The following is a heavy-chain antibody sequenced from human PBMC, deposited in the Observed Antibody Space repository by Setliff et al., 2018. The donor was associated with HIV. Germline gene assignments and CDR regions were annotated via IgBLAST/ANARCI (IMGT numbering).Heavy chain of an antibody. CDR1: GVCFSGYY. CDR3: NIYYYYYMDV. V-gene: IGHV4-34*01. CDR2: INHSGST. Sequence: SSETLSLTCDDYGVCFSGYYWSWIRQTPGKGLEWIGEINHSGSTNYNPSLKRLVTLSVYTSKNQFALKLRSVTAADTAVYYCNIYYYYYMDVWCKGTTVTVSS. J-gene: IGHJ6*03.